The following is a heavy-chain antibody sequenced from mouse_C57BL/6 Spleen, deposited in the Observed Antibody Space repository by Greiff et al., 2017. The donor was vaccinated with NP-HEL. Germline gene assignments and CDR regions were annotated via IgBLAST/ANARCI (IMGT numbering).Heavy chain of an antibody. Sequence: QVQLQQPGAELVKPGASVKLSCKASGYTFTSYWLHWVKQRPGQGLELIGMIHPNGGSTHYNEKFKSKATLTVDKSSCTAYMQLSSLTSEGSAVLYGAFNGKGAMDYWGQGTSVTVSS. CDR1: GYTFTSYW. J-gene: IGHJ4*01. CDR3: AFNGKGAMDY. CDR2: IHPNGGST. V-gene: IGHV1-64*01. D-gene: IGHD2-1*01.